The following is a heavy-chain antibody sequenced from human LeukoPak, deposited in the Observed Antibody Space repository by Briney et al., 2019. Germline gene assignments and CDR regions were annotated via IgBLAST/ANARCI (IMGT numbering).Heavy chain of an antibody. J-gene: IGHJ4*02. CDR2: ISWNGGST. V-gene: IGHV3-43D*03. CDR3: AKDGKNYFDY. CDR1: GLTFDDYS. Sequence: GGSLSLSRAASGLTFDDYSMHWVGQAPGKSLEGVSLISWNGGSTYYADSVKGRFTISRDNSKNSLYLQMNSLRAEATALYYCAKDGKNYFDYWGQGTLVTVSS.